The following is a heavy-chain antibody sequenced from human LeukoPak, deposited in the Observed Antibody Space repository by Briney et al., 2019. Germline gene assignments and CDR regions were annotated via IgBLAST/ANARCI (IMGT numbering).Heavy chain of an antibody. J-gene: IGHJ3*02. CDR1: GFTFSSYA. CDR3: AKDQYYDSSGYYSSGDAFDI. V-gene: IGHV3-23*01. CDR2: ISGSGGST. Sequence: GGSLRLSCAASGFTFSSYAMSWVRQAPGKGLEWVSAISGSGGSTYYADSVKGRFTISRDNSKNTPYLQMNSLRAEDTAVYYCAKDQYYDSSGYYSSGDAFDIWGQGTMVTVSS. D-gene: IGHD3-22*01.